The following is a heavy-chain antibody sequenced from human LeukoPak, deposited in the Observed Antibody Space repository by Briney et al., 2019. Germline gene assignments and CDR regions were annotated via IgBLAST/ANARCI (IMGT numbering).Heavy chain of an antibody. V-gene: IGHV3-48*03. CDR1: GFTFSSYE. D-gene: IGHD3-10*01. J-gene: IGHJ4*02. Sequence: GGSLRLSCAASGFTFSSYEMKWVRQAPGKGLEWVSYISSSGSTIYYADSVKGRFTISRDNAENSLYLQMNSLRAEDTAVYYCARAADYYASGIFYWGQGTLVTVSS. CDR2: ISSSGSTI. CDR3: ARAADYYASGIFY.